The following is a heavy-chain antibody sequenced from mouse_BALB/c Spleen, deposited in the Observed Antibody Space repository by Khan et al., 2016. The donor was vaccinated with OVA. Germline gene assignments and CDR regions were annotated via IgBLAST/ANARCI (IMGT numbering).Heavy chain of an antibody. CDR3: ARTHER. CDR1: GYAFTSYT. CDR2: INPSSGYT. Sequence: VQLKESGAELARPGASVKMSCKASGYAFTSYTMHWVKQRPGQGLEWIGYINPSSGYTKYNQKFKDKATLTAGKSSSTAYMQLSSLTSEDSAVYYCARTHERWGQGTTLTVSS. V-gene: IGHV1-4*01. J-gene: IGHJ2*01.